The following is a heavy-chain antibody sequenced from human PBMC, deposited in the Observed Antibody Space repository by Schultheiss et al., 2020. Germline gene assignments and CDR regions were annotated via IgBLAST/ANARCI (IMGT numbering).Heavy chain of an antibody. Sequence: ASVKVSCKASGYKFTDYGVNWVRQAPGQGLEWMGWISGYNENTYYGQKFEGRVTLTTDTSTSTVYMDLRSLRFDDTAVYFCARVGYDVWSYYPFDPWGQGTLVTVSS. CDR3: ARVGYDVWSYYPFDP. CDR2: ISGYNENT. CDR1: GYKFTDYG. J-gene: IGHJ5*02. D-gene: IGHD3-3*01. V-gene: IGHV1-18*01.